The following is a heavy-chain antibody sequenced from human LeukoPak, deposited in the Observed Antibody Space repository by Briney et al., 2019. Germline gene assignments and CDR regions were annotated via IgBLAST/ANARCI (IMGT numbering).Heavy chain of an antibody. CDR1: GGSVSGHY. V-gene: IGHV4-59*08. Sequence: SETLSLTCTVSGGSVSGHYWAWVRQPPGKGLEWIGYVHYTGSTNYNPSLKSRVTISIDTSKNQFSLNLNSVIAADTAVYYCARSPGYSSGWYLKYYFDYWGQGTLVTVSS. J-gene: IGHJ4*02. D-gene: IGHD6-19*01. CDR2: VHYTGST. CDR3: ARSPGYSSGWYLKYYFDY.